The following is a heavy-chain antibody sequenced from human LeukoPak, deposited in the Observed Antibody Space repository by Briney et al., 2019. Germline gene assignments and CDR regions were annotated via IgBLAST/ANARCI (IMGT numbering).Heavy chain of an antibody. V-gene: IGHV1-2*02. CDR2: INPNSGGT. J-gene: IGHJ4*02. Sequence: ASVKVSCKASGYTFTGYYMHWVRQAPGKGLEWMGWINPNSGGTNYAQKFQGRVTMTRDTSISTAYMELSRLRSDDTAVYYCARDLFGIVVVPAAMGYWGQGTLVTVSS. CDR1: GYTFTGYY. D-gene: IGHD2-2*01. CDR3: ARDLFGIVVVPAAMGY.